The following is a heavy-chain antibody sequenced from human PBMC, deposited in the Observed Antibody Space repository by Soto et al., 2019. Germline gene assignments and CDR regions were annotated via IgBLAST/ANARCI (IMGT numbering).Heavy chain of an antibody. J-gene: IGHJ1*01. Sequence: EVQLVESGGGLVQPGGSLRLSCAASGFTFSSYWMHWVRQSPGKGLVWVSSISTGASSTSYADPVKGRFTITRDNAKKTLYLQMNSVRAEDTAVYYCARVPNKSPRNWGQGSLVSVSP. CDR3: ARVPNKSPRN. V-gene: IGHV3-74*01. CDR1: GFTFSSYW. CDR2: ISTGASST.